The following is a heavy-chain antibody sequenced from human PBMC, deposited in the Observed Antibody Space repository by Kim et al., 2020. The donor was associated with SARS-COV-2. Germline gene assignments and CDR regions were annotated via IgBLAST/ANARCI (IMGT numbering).Heavy chain of an antibody. V-gene: IGHV3-7*03. CDR3: AREGLVGARFDY. CDR1: GFTFSSYW. J-gene: IGHJ4*02. D-gene: IGHD1-26*01. CDR2: INQDGSEK. Sequence: GGSLRLSCAASGFTFSSYWMSWVRQAPGKGLEWVANINQDGSEKYFVDSVKGRFTISRDNAKNSLYLQMNSLRAEDTAVYYCAREGLVGARFDYWGQGTLVTVSS.